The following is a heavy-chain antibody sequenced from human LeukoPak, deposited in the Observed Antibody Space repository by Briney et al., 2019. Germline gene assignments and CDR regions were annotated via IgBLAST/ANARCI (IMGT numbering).Heavy chain of an antibody. Sequence: SETLSLTCTVSGDSFRISSYHWVWIRQPPGRGLEWLGSIHYTGSTYYNPSLKSRVTISVDTSKKQFSLNLRSVTAADTAVYYCARRYSSNWYMRYFDSWGQGTLVPVSS. CDR2: IHYTGST. J-gene: IGHJ4*02. CDR3: ARRYSSNWYMRYFDS. CDR1: GDSFRISSYH. D-gene: IGHD6-13*01. V-gene: IGHV4-39*01.